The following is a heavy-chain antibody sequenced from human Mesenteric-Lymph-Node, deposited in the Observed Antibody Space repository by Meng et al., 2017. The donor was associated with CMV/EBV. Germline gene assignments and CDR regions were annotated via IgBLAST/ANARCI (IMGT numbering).Heavy chain of an antibody. CDR3: ARVYYDSTNYYFSFGY. V-gene: IGHV3-30*03. J-gene: IGHJ4*02. CDR2: ISYDGDKK. Sequence: GGSLRLSCVASGFPFSSYGMNWVRQAPGKGLEWVAVISYDGDKKFYTDSVKGRFTISRDNSKNTLFLQMNSLRTEDTAVYYCARVYYDSTNYYFSFGYWGQGTLVTVSS. D-gene: IGHD3-22*01. CDR1: GFPFSSYG.